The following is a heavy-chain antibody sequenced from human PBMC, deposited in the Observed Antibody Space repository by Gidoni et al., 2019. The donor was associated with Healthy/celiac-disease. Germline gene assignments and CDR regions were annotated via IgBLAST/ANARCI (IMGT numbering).Heavy chain of an antibody. Sequence: QVQLVQSGAEVKKPGASVKVSCKASGYTFTGYYMHWGRQAPGQGLEWMGRINPNSGGTNYAQKFQGRVTMTRDTSISTAYMELSRLRSDDTAVYYCARDTRSFSSSWYSFYYYGMDVWGQGTTVTVSS. CDR1: GYTFTGYY. J-gene: IGHJ6*02. CDR2: INPNSGGT. V-gene: IGHV1-2*06. CDR3: ARDTRSFSSSWYSFYYYGMDV. D-gene: IGHD6-13*01.